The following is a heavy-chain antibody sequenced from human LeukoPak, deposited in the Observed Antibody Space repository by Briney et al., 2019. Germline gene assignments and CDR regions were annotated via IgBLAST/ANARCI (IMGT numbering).Heavy chain of an antibody. D-gene: IGHD3-10*01. Sequence: GVSLRLSCAASGFTFSGYGMHWVRQAPGKGLEWVAFIRYDGSNKYYADSVKGRFTISRDNSKNTLYLQMNSLRAEDTAVYYCAKDPLWFGESFGFDYWGQGTLVTVSS. CDR3: AKDPLWFGESFGFDY. J-gene: IGHJ4*02. V-gene: IGHV3-30*02. CDR1: GFTFSGYG. CDR2: IRYDGSNK.